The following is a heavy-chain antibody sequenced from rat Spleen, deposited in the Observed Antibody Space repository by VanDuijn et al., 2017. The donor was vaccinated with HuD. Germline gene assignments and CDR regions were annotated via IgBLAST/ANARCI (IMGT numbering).Heavy chain of an antibody. J-gene: IGHJ2*01. V-gene: IGHV2-45*01. CDR1: GFSLNSYH. Sequence: QVQLKESGPGLVQPSQTLSLTCTVSGFSLNSYHVSWVRQPPGKGLEWMGVMRSGGSTDYNSALKSRLSISRDTSKNQVFLKMNSLQSEDTTTYYCARDLDGYFDYWGQGVMVTVSS. D-gene: IGHD1-12*03. CDR3: ARDLDGYFDY. CDR2: MRSGGST.